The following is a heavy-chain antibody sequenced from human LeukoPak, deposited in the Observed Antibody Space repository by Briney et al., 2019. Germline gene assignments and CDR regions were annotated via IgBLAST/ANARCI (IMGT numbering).Heavy chain of an antibody. CDR3: ERDNLAAIAGWGLDY. J-gene: IGHJ4*02. CDR1: GYTFTSYG. CDR2: ISAYNGNT. D-gene: IGHD2-15*01. V-gene: IGHV1-18*03. Sequence: ASVKVSCKASGYTFTSYGISWVRQAPGQGLEWMGWISAYNGNTYYAPNLQGRVTMTTDTSTSTAYMELRSLRFDDMAVYYCERDNLAAIAGWGLDYWGQGTLVTVSS.